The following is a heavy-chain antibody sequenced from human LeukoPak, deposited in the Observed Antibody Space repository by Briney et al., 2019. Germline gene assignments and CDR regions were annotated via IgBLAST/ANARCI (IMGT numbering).Heavy chain of an antibody. Sequence: GGSLRLSCAASGFTFSSYGMHWVRQAPGKGLEWVAFIRYDGSNKYYADSVKGRFTISRDNDRNSLFLEMKSLRVEDTAVYYCVRDMSRESIFDYWGQGTLVTVSS. V-gene: IGHV3-30*02. CDR3: VRDMSRESIFDY. CDR2: IRYDGSNK. CDR1: GFTFSSYG. J-gene: IGHJ4*02. D-gene: IGHD5-24*01.